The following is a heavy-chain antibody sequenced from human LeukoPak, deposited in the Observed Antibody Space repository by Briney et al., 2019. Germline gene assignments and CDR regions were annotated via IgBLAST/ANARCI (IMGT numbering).Heavy chain of an antibody. V-gene: IGHV4-4*07. CDR1: GGSISSYY. J-gene: IGHJ4*02. Sequence: PSETLSLTCTVSGGSISSYYWSWIRQPAGKGLEWIGRIYTSGSTNYNPSLKSRVTMSVDTSKNQFSLKLSSVTAADTAVYYCARDDGIQLCYRFDYWGQGTLVTVSS. CDR2: IYTSGST. D-gene: IGHD5-18*01. CDR3: ARDDGIQLCYRFDY.